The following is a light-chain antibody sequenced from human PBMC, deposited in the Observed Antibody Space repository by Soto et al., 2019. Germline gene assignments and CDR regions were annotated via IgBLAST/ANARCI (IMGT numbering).Light chain of an antibody. CDR2: DVS. V-gene: IGLV2-14*01. Sequence: QSVLTQPASVSGSPGQSITISCTGTSSDVGGYNYVSWYQQHPGKAPKLMIYDVSNRPSGVSNLFSGSKSGNTASLTISGLQAEYEADYYCSSYTSSSTLDYVFGTGTKVTVL. CDR1: SSDVGGYNY. J-gene: IGLJ1*01. CDR3: SSYTSSSTLDYV.